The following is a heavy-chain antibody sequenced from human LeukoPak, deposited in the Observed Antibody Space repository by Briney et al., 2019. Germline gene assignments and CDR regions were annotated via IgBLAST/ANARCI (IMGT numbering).Heavy chain of an antibody. Sequence: SETLSLTCAVYGGSFSGYYWSWIRQPPGKGLEWIGEINHSGSTNYNPSLKSRVTISVDTSKNQFSLKLSSVTAADTAVYYCATKTSSGRGNWFDPWGQGTLVTVSS. CDR1: GGSFSGYY. V-gene: IGHV4-34*01. D-gene: IGHD6-19*01. CDR2: INHSGST. CDR3: ATKTSSGRGNWFDP. J-gene: IGHJ5*02.